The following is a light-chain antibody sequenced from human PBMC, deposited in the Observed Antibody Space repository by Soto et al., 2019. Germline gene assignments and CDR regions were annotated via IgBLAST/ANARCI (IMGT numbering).Light chain of an antibody. J-gene: IGKJ2*01. V-gene: IGKV3-20*01. CDR1: QTISIRY. CDR3: HGQLYCFSSTYT. Sequence: EIVLTQSPGTLTLSPGERATLSCRASQTISIRYIAWYQQKPGQAPSLLIYGGTNRASGIPDRFSGSGSGTYFTLTISRLEPEDIAGYYCHGQLYCFSSTYTFGQGTKLELK. CDR2: GGT.